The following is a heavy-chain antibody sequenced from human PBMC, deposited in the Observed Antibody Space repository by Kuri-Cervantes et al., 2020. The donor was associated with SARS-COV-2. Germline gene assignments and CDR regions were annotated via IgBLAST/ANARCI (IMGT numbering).Heavy chain of an antibody. CDR2: ISSSSSYI. CDR1: GFTFSSYS. Sequence: GESLKISCAASGFTFSSYSMNWVRQVPGKGLEWVSSISSSSSYIYYADSVKGRFTISRDNAKNSLYLQMNSLRAEDTAVYYCASFVPRVGYWGQGTLVTVSS. CDR3: ASFVPRVGY. V-gene: IGHV3-21*01. D-gene: IGHD6-6*01. J-gene: IGHJ4*02.